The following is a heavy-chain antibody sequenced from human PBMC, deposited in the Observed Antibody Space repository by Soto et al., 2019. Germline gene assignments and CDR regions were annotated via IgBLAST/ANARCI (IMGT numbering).Heavy chain of an antibody. Sequence: SETLSLTCTVSGGSISSYYWSWIRQPPGKGLEWIGYIYYSGSTNYNPSLKSRVTISVDTSKNQFSLKLSSVTAADTAVYYCARSLDSGGPYYYYYMDVWGKGTTVTVSS. CDR1: GGSISSYY. V-gene: IGHV4-59*08. J-gene: IGHJ6*03. D-gene: IGHD2-15*01. CDR3: ARSLDSGGPYYYYYMDV. CDR2: IYYSGST.